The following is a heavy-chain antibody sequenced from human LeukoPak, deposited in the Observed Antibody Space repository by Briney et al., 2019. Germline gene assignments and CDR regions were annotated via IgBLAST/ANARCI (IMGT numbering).Heavy chain of an antibody. D-gene: IGHD1-26*01. CDR1: GYTFTGYY. J-gene: IGHJ4*02. Sequence: ASVKVSCKASGYTFTGYYMHWVRQAPGQGLEWMGWINPNSGGTNYAQKFQGRVTMTRDTSISTAYMELSRLRSDDTAVYYCAREAYSGSYFPIDYWGQGALVTVSS. V-gene: IGHV1-2*02. CDR2: INPNSGGT. CDR3: AREAYSGSYFPIDY.